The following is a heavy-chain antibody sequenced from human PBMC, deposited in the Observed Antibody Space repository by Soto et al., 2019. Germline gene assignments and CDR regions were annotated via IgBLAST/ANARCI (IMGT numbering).Heavy chain of an antibody. Sequence: ESGGGVVQPGRSLRLSCAASGFTFSSYGMHWVRQAPGKGLEWVAVIWYDGSNKYYADSVKGRFTISRDNSKNTLYLQMNSLRAEDTAVYYCAREALLTGAGPFYFDYWGQGTLVTVSS. CDR1: GFTFSSYG. D-gene: IGHD3-9*01. CDR2: IWYDGSNK. J-gene: IGHJ4*02. V-gene: IGHV3-33*01. CDR3: AREALLTGAGPFYFDY.